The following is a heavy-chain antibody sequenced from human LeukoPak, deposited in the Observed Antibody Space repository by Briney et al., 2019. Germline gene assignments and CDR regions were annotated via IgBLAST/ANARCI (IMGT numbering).Heavy chain of an antibody. V-gene: IGHV1-69*05. CDR2: IIPIFGTA. CDR3: ARYRGGRHSNWFDP. CDR1: GGTFSSYA. D-gene: IGHD3-16*01. J-gene: IGHJ5*02. Sequence: ASVKVSCKASGGTFSSYAISWVRQAPGQGLEWMGGIIPIFGTANYAQKFQGRVTMTRDTSTSTVYMELSSLRSEDTAVYYCARYRGGRHSNWFDPWGQGTLVTVSS.